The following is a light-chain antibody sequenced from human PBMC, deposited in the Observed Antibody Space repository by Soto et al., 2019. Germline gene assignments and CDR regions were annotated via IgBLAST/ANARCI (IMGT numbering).Light chain of an antibody. CDR1: QNIHSF. J-gene: IGKJ3*01. Sequence: DIQMTQSPSSLAASVGERVTITCRASQNIHSFLNWYQQKPGKAPQVLIYGGSALQSGVPSRFSCSGSGTDFTLTISSLQPEDFASYFCQQSYNIPFTFGPGTRVDI. V-gene: IGKV1-39*01. CDR2: GGS. CDR3: QQSYNIPFT.